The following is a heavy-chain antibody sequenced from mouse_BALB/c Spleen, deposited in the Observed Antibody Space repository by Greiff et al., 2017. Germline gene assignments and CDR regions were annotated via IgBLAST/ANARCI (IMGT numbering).Heavy chain of an antibody. J-gene: IGHJ3*01. CDR1: GYSITSDYA. Sequence: EVKLVESGPGLVKPSQSLSLSCTVTGYSITSDYAWYWIRQFPGNKLEWMGYISYSGSTSYNPSLKSRISITRDTSKNQFFLQLNSVTTEDTATYYCARGWDGFAYWGQGTLVTVSA. CDR3: ARGWDGFAY. D-gene: IGHD4-1*01. CDR2: ISYSGST. V-gene: IGHV3-2*02.